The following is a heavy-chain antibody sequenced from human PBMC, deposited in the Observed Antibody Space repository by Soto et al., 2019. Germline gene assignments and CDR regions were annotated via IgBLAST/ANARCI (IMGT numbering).Heavy chain of an antibody. CDR2: IWYDGRNK. V-gene: IGHV3-33*01. D-gene: IGHD6-6*01. CDR3: ARDFEYSSSSHEITLGYYLDF. CDR1: GFTFSSFG. J-gene: IGHJ4*02. Sequence: GGSLRLSCAASGFTFSSFGMHWVRQAPGKGLEWVAVIWYDGRNKFYADSVRGRFTISRDNSKNTLYLQMNSLRAEDTAVYYCARDFEYSSSSHEITLGYYLDFWGQGTLVTVSS.